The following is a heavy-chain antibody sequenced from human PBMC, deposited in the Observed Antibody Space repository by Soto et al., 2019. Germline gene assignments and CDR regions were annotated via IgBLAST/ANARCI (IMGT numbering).Heavy chain of an antibody. CDR3: ARRDSSGMHDYYDGMAV. Sequence: WGSRMSKIQGKGLEWMGRIDPSDSYTNYSPSFQGHVTISADKSISTAYLQWSSLKASDTAMYYCARRDSSGMHDYYDGMAVLVKGTTVIVSS. CDR1: W. J-gene: IGHJ6*04. D-gene: IGHD3-22*01. CDR2: IDPSDSYT. V-gene: IGHV5-10-1*01.